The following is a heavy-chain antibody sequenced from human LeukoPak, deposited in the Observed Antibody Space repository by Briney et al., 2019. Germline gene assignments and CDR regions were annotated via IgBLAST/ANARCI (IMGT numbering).Heavy chain of an antibody. CDR2: IYSGGST. V-gene: IGHV3-66*01. J-gene: IGHJ3*01. Sequence: GGSLRLSCAASGFSVSTNYMTWIRQAPGKGLEWVSIIYSGGSTYYADSVRGRFIISRENSNNEVVLQMNSLRADDTALYYCARGKTSDEIIEDAFDLWGHGTMVTVSS. D-gene: IGHD3-10*01. CDR1: GFSVSTNY. CDR3: ARGKTSDEIIEDAFDL.